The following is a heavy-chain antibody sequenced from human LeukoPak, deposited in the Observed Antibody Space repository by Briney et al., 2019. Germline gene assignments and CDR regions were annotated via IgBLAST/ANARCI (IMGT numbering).Heavy chain of an antibody. CDR2: MNPNSGGT. D-gene: IGHD5-18*01. CDR3: ARGLPKRSPFGY. CDR1: GYTFTSYD. V-gene: IGHV1-2*02. Sequence: ASVKVSCKASGYTFTSYDINWVRQATGQGLEWMGWMNPNSGGTNYAQKFQGRVTMTRDTSISTAYMELSRLRSDDTAVYYCARGLPKRSPFGYWGQGTLVTVSS. J-gene: IGHJ4*02.